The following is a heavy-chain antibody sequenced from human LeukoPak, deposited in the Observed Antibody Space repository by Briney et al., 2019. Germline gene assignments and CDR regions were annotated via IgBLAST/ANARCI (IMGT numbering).Heavy chain of an antibody. CDR3: TTDQEWFGELLDY. J-gene: IGHJ4*02. V-gene: IGHV3-15*01. CDR1: GFTFSNAW. Sequence: GGSLRLSCAASGFTFSNAWMSWVRQAPGKGLEWVGRIKSKTDGGTTDYAAPAKGRFTISRDDSKNTLYLQMNSLKTEDTAVYYCTTDQEWFGELLDYWGQGTLVTVSS. D-gene: IGHD3-10*01. CDR2: IKSKTDGGTT.